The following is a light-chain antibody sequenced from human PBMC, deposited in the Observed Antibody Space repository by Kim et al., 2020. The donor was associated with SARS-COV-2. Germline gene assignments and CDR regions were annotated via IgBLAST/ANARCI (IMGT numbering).Light chain of an antibody. CDR1: NMGSKS. V-gene: IGLV3-21*04. CDR2: YDS. J-gene: IGLJ2*01. CDR3: QVWDTTSENVI. Sequence: PGRTARITGGGNNMGSKSVNWYPQKPGQAPVLVIYYDSGRPAGIPERFSGSNSGNTATLTISRVEVGDEADYYCQVWDTTSENVIFGGGTQLTVL.